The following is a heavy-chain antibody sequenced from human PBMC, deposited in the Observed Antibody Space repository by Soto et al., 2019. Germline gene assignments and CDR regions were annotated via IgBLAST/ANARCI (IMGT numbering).Heavy chain of an antibody. V-gene: IGHV3-30*18. Sequence: QVQLVESGGGVVQPGRSLRLSCAASGFTFSSYGMHWVRQAPGKGLEWVAVISYDGSNKYYADSVKGRFTISRDNSKNTLYLQMNSLRAEDTAVYYCAKDTRDYWGQGTLVTVSS. J-gene: IGHJ4*02. CDR2: ISYDGSNK. CDR1: GFTFSSYG. CDR3: AKDTRDY.